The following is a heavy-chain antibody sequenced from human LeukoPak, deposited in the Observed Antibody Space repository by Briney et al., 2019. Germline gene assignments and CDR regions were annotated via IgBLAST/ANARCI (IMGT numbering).Heavy chain of an antibody. CDR1: GFTFSSYS. CDR2: ISSSSSYI. V-gene: IGHV3-21*04. Sequence: GGSLRLSCAASGFTFSSYSMNWVRQAPGKGLEWVSSISSSSSYIYYADSVKGRFTISRDNAKNSLYLQMNSLRAEDTAVYYCAKELNYYYYMDVWGKGTTVTVSS. CDR3: AKELNYYYYMDV. J-gene: IGHJ6*03.